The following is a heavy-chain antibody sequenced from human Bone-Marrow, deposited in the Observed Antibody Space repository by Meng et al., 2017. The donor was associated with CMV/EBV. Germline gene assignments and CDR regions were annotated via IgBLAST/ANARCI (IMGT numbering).Heavy chain of an antibody. V-gene: IGHV3-23*01. J-gene: IGHJ4*02. CDR1: GFPFSTSA. D-gene: IGHD3-22*01. CDR2: ISNSGSST. Sequence: EVPLLASGGGLVQPGGSLRLSCSASGFPFSTSAMSWVRQAPGKGLEWVSTISNSGSSTYYADSVKGRFTVSRDNSKNTLYLQMHSLRADDTAVYYCAKDKGSTIVVMFILNWGQGTLVTVSS. CDR3: AKDKGSTIVVMFILN.